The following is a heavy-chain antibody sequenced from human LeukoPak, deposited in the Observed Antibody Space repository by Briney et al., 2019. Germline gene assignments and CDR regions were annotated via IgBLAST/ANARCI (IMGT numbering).Heavy chain of an antibody. CDR2: IYYSGST. Sequence: SETLSLTCTVSGGSISSYYWSWIRQPPGKGLEWIGYIYYSGSTNYNPSLKSRVTISVDTSKNQFSLKLSSVTAADTAVYYCARGPAVGGIYYFDYWGQGTLVTVSS. CDR1: GGSISSYY. D-gene: IGHD6-19*01. V-gene: IGHV4-59*08. J-gene: IGHJ4*02. CDR3: ARGPAVGGIYYFDY.